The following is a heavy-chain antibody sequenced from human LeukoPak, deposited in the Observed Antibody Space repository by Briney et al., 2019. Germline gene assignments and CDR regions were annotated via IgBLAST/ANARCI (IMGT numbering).Heavy chain of an antibody. V-gene: IGHV2-5*01. J-gene: IGHJ3*02. CDR1: GFSFRSGGVG. CDR3: AHRHRGVASDI. CDR2: IYEKDEK. D-gene: IGHD2-15*01. Sequence: SAPTLVNPAQTLTLTCTFSGFSFRSGGVGVGWIRQPPGGALEWLCVIYEKDEKLYSSSLQNRLSIPKDTSKYQVVLTMANMDPVDTATYYCAHRHRGVASDIWGQGRMVTVYS.